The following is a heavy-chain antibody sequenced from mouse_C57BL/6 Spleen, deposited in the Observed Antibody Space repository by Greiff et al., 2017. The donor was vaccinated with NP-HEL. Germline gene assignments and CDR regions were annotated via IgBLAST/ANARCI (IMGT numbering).Heavy chain of an antibody. Sequence: VQLQQPGAELVKPGASVKLSCKASGYTFTSYWMQWVKQRPGQGLEWIGEIDPSDSYTNYNQKFKGKATLTVDTSSSTAYMQLSSLTSEDSAVYYCARYYGSSYNYFDYWGQGTTLTVSS. CDR2: IDPSDSYT. D-gene: IGHD1-1*01. J-gene: IGHJ2*01. CDR3: ARYYGSSYNYFDY. V-gene: IGHV1-50*01. CDR1: GYTFTSYW.